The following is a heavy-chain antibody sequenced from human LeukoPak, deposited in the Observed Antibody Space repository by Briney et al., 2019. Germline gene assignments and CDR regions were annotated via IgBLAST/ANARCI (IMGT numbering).Heavy chain of an antibody. CDR1: GGSISSYY. CDR3: ARVGRVGATYAFDV. D-gene: IGHD1-26*01. J-gene: IGHJ3*01. V-gene: IGHV4-59*01. CDR2: IYYSGST. Sequence: PSETLSLTCTVSGGSISSYYWSRIRQPPGKGLEWIAYIYYSGSTNYNPSLKSRVTISVDTSKNQFSLKLSSVTAADTAVYYCARVGRVGATYAFDVWGQGRMVTVSS.